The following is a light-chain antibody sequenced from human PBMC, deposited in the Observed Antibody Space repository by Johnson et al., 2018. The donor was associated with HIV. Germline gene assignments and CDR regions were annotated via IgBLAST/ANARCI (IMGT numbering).Light chain of an antibody. J-gene: IGLJ1*01. CDR2: ENN. Sequence: QSVLTQPPSVSAAPGQKVTISCSGSSSNIGNNSVSWYQQLPGTAHKLLIYENNKRPSGLPDRFSGSKSGRASTLGITGLLTGDDAAYYCGTWDSSLSALVGTVTKVTVL. CDR3: GTWDSSLSAL. V-gene: IGLV1-51*02. CDR1: SSNIGNNS.